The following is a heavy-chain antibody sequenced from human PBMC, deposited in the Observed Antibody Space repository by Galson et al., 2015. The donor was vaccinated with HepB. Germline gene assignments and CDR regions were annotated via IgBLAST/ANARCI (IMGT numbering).Heavy chain of an antibody. CDR1: GFSISDYY. CDR3: VRDREVAGGEDWFDP. J-gene: IGHJ5*02. V-gene: IGHV3-7*01. Sequence: LRLSCAASGFSISDYYMTWVRQAPGQGLEWVANINKDGSEKYYVDSVKGRFTISRDNARRSLWLQMNSLRVEDTAVYYCVRDREVAGGEDWFDPWGQGTLVTVSS. CDR2: INKDGSEK. D-gene: IGHD6-13*01.